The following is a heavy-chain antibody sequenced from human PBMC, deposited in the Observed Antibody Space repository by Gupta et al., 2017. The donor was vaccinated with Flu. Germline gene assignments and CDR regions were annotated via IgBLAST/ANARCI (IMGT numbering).Heavy chain of an antibody. D-gene: IGHD5-18*01. CDR1: GYSFTSYW. CDR2: IYPGDSDT. Sequence: EVQLVQSGAEVKKPGESLKISCKGSGYSFTSYWIGGVRQMPGKGLEWMGIIYPGDSDTRYSPSFQGQVTISADKSISTAYLQWSSLKASDTAMYYCARRDTAMANHDAFDIWGQGTMVTVSS. CDR3: ARRDTAMANHDAFDI. V-gene: IGHV5-51*03. J-gene: IGHJ3*02.